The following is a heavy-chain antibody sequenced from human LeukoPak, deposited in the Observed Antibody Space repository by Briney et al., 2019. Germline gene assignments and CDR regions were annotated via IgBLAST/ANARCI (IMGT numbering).Heavy chain of an antibody. CDR3: AREWRGEYPEYDAFDI. Sequence: GSVKVSCKASGYTFTGYHMHWVRQAPGQGLEWMGWINPNSGGTNYAQKFQGRVTMTRDTSISTAYMELSRLRSDDTAVYYCAREWRGEYPEYDAFDIWGQGTMVTVSS. CDR2: INPNSGGT. CDR1: GYTFTGYH. V-gene: IGHV1-2*02. J-gene: IGHJ3*02. D-gene: IGHD3-16*01.